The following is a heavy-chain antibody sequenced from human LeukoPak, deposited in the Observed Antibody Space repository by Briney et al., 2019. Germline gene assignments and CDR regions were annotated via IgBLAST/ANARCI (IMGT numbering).Heavy chain of an antibody. CDR3: ARHNPAGVSSFDY. J-gene: IGHJ4*02. CDR2: IYYSGST. Sequence: SETLSLTCTVSGGSISGYYWSWIRQPPGEGLEWIGYIYYSGSTNYNPSLKSRVTISVDTSKSQFSLKLRSVTAADTAVYYCARHNPAGVSSFDYWGQGTLVTVSS. CDR1: GGSISGYY. D-gene: IGHD3-10*01. V-gene: IGHV4-59*08.